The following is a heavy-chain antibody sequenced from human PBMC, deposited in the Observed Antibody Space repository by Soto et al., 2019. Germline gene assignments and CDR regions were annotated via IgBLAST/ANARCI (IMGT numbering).Heavy chain of an antibody. Sequence: GESLKISCKGSGYSFTTYWISWVRQMPAKGLEWMGRIDPSDSYPSDSYNSYSPSFQGHVSISTDRSINTVYLQWSSLKASDTAIYYCVRHGYNSGIFDQWGQGTLVTVSS. CDR2: IDPSDSYPSDSYN. D-gene: IGHD6-19*01. CDR1: GYSFTTYW. V-gene: IGHV5-10-1*01. J-gene: IGHJ4*02. CDR3: VRHGYNSGIFDQ.